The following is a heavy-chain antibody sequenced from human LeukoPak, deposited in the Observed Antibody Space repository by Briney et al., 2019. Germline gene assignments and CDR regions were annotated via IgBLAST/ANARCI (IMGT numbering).Heavy chain of an antibody. D-gene: IGHD6-19*01. CDR2: ISGDNDNT. J-gene: IGHJ4*02. V-gene: IGHV1-18*01. CDR1: GYIFTSYG. CDR3: ARVKTGPWYSSGWYTGGDCDY. Sequence: ASVKVSCKTSGYIFTSYGISWVRQAPGQGLEWMGWISGDNDNTNYAQKFQGRVTMTTDTSATTGYMELRSLRSDDTAVYYCARVKTGPWYSSGWYTGGDCDYWGQGTLVTVSS.